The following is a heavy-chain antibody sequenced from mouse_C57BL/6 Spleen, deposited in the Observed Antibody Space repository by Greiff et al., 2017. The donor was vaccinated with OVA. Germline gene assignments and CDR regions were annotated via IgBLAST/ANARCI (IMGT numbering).Heavy chain of an antibody. J-gene: IGHJ4*01. CDR3: ARGGYRDAMDY. Sequence: VQLQQSVAELVKPGASVKLSCTASGFNIKDYYMHWVKQRTEQGLEWIGRIDPEDGETKYAPTFQGKATITADTSSNTAYLQLSSLTSEDTAVYYCARGGYRDAMDYWGQGTSVTVSS. CDR1: GFNIKDYY. D-gene: IGHD2-2*01. V-gene: IGHV14-2*01. CDR2: IDPEDGET.